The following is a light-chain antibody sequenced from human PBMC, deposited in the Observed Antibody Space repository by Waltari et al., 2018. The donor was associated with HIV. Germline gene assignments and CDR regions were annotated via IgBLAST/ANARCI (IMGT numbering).Light chain of an antibody. V-gene: IGLV1-40*01. Sequence: QSVLTQPPSVSGAPGQRVTISCTGSSSNIGADYHVNWYQQLPGTAPKLLIYGYDNRPSGVPDRFAGSKSGTSASLVISGLQAEDEADYYCHSYDSSLDGWVFGGGTKLTVL. CDR1: SSNIGADYH. CDR3: HSYDSSLDGWV. J-gene: IGLJ3*02. CDR2: GYD.